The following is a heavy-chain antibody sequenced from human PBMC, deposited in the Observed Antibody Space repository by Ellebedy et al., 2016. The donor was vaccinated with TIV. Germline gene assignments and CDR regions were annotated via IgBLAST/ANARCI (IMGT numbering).Heavy chain of an antibody. CDR2: MNPNSGNT. CDR3: TRGVAVTRYYYYYYMDV. CDR1: GYTFTSYD. J-gene: IGHJ6*03. D-gene: IGHD4-17*01. Sequence: ASVKVSXXASGYTFTSYDINWVRQPTGQGLEWMGWMNPNSGNTGYAQKFQGRVTMTRNTSISTAYMELRSLRSEDTAVYYCTRGVAVTRYYYYYYMDVWGKGTTVTVSS. V-gene: IGHV1-8*01.